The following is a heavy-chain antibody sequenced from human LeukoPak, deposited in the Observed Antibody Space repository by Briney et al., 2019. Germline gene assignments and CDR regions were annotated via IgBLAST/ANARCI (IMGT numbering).Heavy chain of an antibody. CDR3: ARAFRGYSYGPNPFDY. J-gene: IGHJ4*02. V-gene: IGHV3-30-3*01. Sequence: GRSLRLSCAASGFTFSSYAMHWVRQAPGKGLEWVAGILHDGSNKYYADSVKGRFTISRDNSKNTLYLQMNSLRAEDTAVYYCARAFRGYSYGPNPFDYWGQGTLVTVSS. D-gene: IGHD5-18*01. CDR1: GFTFSSYA. CDR2: ILHDGSNK.